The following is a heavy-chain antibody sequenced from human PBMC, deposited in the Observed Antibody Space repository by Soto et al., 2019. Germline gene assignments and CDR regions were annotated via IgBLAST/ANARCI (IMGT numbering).Heavy chain of an antibody. CDR2: IKQDGSEK. CDR1: GFTFSSYW. J-gene: IGHJ5*02. V-gene: IGHV3-7*01. CDR3: ARDIAVAGNWFDP. Sequence: EVQLVESGGGLVQPGGSLRLSCAASGFTFSSYWMSWVRQAPGKGLEWVANIKQDGSEKYYVDSVKGRFTISRDNAKNSLYLQMNSLRAEETAVYYCARDIAVAGNWFDPWGQGTLVTVSS. D-gene: IGHD6-19*01.